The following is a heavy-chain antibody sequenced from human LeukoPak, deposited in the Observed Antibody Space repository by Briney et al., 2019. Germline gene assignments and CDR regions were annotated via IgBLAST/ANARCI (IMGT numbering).Heavy chain of an antibody. J-gene: IGHJ4*02. V-gene: IGHV1-46*01. CDR1: GGTFSSYA. CDR2: INPSGGST. Sequence: ASVKVSCKASGGTFSSYAISWVRQAPGQELEWMGIINPSGGSTSYAQKFQGRVTTTRDTSTSTVYMELSSLRSEDTAVYYCARVIAAAGTFDYWGQGTLVTVSS. CDR3: ARVIAAAGTFDY. D-gene: IGHD6-13*01.